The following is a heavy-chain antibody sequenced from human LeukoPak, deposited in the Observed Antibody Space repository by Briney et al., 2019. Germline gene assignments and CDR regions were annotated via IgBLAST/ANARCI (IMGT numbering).Heavy chain of an antibody. CDR2: INSNSGDT. D-gene: IGHD1-26*01. V-gene: IGHV1-2*06. CDR1: GYTFIDYF. J-gene: IGHJ4*02. CDR3: ARDFSSTSDWELDY. Sequence: ASVKVSCKASGYTFIDYFIHWVRQAPGQGLEWMGRINSNSGDTEYAQKFQGRVTMTRDTSISTAYMEPSRLTSDDTAVYYCARDFSSTSDWELDYWGQGTLVTVSS.